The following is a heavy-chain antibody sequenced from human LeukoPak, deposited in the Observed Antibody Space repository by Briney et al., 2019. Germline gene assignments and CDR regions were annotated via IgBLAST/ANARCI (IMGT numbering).Heavy chain of an antibody. CDR3: INMVRGDDFTFDY. D-gene: IGHD3-10*01. CDR1: GFTFSNVW. J-gene: IGHJ4*02. CDR2: IKSETDGGTT. V-gene: IGHV3-15*01. Sequence: GGSLRLSCAASGFTFSNVWMSWVRQAPGKGPEWVGRIKSETDGGTTDYAAPVKGRFTISRDDSKSTLYLQMNSLKTEDTAVYYCINMVRGDDFTFDYWGQGTLVTVSS.